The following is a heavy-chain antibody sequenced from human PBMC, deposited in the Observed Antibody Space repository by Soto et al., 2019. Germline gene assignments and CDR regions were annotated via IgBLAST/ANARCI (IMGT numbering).Heavy chain of an antibody. CDR1: GFTCSTYA. CDR2: ISDSGGST. CDR3: AREYGSGSYYTGY. Sequence: EVQLLESGGGLVQPGGSLRLSCAASGFTCSTYAMNWVHQAPGEGLEWVSGISDSGGSTYYADSVKGRFTISRDNSKNTLYLQMNSLRAEDTAVYYSAREYGSGSYYTGYRGQGTLVTVSS. D-gene: IGHD3-10*01. J-gene: IGHJ4*02. V-gene: IGHV3-23*01.